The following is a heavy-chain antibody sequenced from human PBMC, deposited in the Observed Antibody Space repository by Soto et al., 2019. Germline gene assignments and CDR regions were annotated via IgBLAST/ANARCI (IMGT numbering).Heavy chain of an antibody. CDR2: INQGGSEK. J-gene: IGHJ4*02. D-gene: IGHD5-18*01. CDR1: GFTFSSHW. V-gene: IGHV3-7*01. Sequence: GGSLRLSCTASGFTFSSHWMCWVRQAPGKGLEWVATINQGGSEKYYVDSVKGRFTISRDNAKNSLYLQVNSLRVEDTAVYYCAKTPPGYSYVYYLDYWGQGTLVTVSS. CDR3: AKTPPGYSYVYYLDY.